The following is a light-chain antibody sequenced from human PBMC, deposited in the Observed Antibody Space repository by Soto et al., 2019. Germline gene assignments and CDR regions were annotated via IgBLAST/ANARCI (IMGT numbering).Light chain of an antibody. Sequence: QAVVTQEPSLTVSPGGTVTLTCGSITGAVSSGHFPYWFQQKPGQAPRPLIYDTNNKHSWTPARFSGSLLGGKAALALSGAQPEDEADYYCLLSYSGVRVFGGGTKLTVL. CDR2: DTN. CDR3: LLSYSGVRV. V-gene: IGLV7-46*01. J-gene: IGLJ3*02. CDR1: TGAVSSGHF.